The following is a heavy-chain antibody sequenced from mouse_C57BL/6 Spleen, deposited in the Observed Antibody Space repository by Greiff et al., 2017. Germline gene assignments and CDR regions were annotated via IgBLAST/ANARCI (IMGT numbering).Heavy chain of an antibody. CDR2: ISSGGSYT. Sequence: EVQRVESGGDLVKPGGSLKLSCAASGFTFSSYGMSWVRQTPDKRLEGVANISSGGSYTYYPDSVKGRFPLYRDNDKHTLSLQLTTLKSDDTSMDYCARIPFYRNYPFAYWGQGTLVTVSA. V-gene: IGHV5-6*01. D-gene: IGHD2-5*01. CDR1: GFTFSSYG. J-gene: IGHJ3*01. CDR3: ARIPFYRNYPFAY.